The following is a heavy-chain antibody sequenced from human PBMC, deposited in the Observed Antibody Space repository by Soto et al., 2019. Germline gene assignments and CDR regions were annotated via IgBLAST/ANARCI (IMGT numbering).Heavy chain of an antibody. CDR1: GDSISRNGYF. V-gene: IGHV4-31*09. D-gene: IGHD3-10*01. J-gene: IGHJ4*02. CDR2: IYNSGSS. Sequence: SETLSLTCTVSGDSISRNGYFWTWIRQHPGKGLEWIGYIYNSGSSYYNPSLKSRVTISVDKSKNQFSMQMASVTAADTALYYCTRASASSMLRGVVINWGRGTQVTVSS. CDR3: TRASASSMLRGVVIN.